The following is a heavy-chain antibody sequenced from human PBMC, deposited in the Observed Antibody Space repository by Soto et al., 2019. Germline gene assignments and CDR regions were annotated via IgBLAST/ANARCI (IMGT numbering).Heavy chain of an antibody. Sequence: GASVKVSCTASGYTFTSSGISWVRQAPGQGLDWMGWISAYNGNTKYAQDLQGRVTMTRNTSISTAYMELSSLRSEDTAVYYCASPYDILTGYYDYYYYYGMDVWGQGTTVTVSS. CDR1: GYTFTSSG. CDR2: ISAYNGNT. D-gene: IGHD3-9*01. V-gene: IGHV1-18*01. CDR3: ASPYDILTGYYDYYYYYGMDV. J-gene: IGHJ6*02.